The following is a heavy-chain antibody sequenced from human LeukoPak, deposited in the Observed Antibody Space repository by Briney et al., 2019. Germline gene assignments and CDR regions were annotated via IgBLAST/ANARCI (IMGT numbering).Heavy chain of an antibody. Sequence: SETLSLTCTVSSDSVSSGSYYWSWIHQPPGKGLEWIRYIYYSGSTNYNPSLKSRFTISVDTSKNQFSLKLSSVTAADTAVYYCARGAYSGYDWPLFDYWGQGTLVTVSS. CDR1: SDSVSSGSYY. CDR2: IYYSGST. J-gene: IGHJ4*02. CDR3: ARGAYSGYDWPLFDY. V-gene: IGHV4-61*01. D-gene: IGHD5-12*01.